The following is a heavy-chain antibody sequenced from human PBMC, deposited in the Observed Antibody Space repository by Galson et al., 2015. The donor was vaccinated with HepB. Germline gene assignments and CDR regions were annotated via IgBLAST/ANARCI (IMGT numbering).Heavy chain of an antibody. D-gene: IGHD3-10*02. CDR3: AKDVFRDEWPDY. J-gene: IGHJ4*02. CDR1: GFTFSSYA. V-gene: IGHV3-23*01. CDR2: ISGSGGST. Sequence: SLRLSCAASGFTFSSYAMSWVRQAPGKGLEWVSAISGSGGSTYYADSVKGRFTISRDNSKNTLYLQMNSLRAEDTAVYYCAKDVFRDEWPDYWGQGTLVTVSS.